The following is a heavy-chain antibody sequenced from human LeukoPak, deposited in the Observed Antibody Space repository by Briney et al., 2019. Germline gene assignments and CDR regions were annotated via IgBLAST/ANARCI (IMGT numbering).Heavy chain of an antibody. CDR1: GFTFTSYA. D-gene: IGHD4-11*01. CDR3: AKDKTTVTL. J-gene: IGHJ4*02. CDR2: ISASGGST. V-gene: IGHV3-23*01. Sequence: GGSLRLSCAVSGFTFTSYAMSWVRQAPGKGLEWVSAISASGGSTNYADSVKGRFTISRDTSKDTLYLQMNSLRAEDTTVYYCAKDKTTVTLWGQGTLVTVSS.